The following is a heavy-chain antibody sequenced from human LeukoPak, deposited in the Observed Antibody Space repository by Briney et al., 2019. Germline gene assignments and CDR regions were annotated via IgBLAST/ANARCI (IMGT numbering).Heavy chain of an antibody. CDR1: GGTFSSYA. J-gene: IGHJ3*02. Sequence: SVKVSCRASGGTFSSYAISWVRQAPGQGLEWMGRIIPIFGIANYAQKFQGRVTITADKSTSTAYMELSSLRSEDTAVYYCARDKGAYCSGGSCYSRSDAFDIWGQGTVVTVSS. CDR2: IIPIFGIA. D-gene: IGHD2-15*01. CDR3: ARDKGAYCSGGSCYSRSDAFDI. V-gene: IGHV1-69*04.